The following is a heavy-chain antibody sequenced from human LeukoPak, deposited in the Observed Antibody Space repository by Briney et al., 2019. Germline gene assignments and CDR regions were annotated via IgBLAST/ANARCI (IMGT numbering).Heavy chain of an antibody. J-gene: IGHJ4*02. D-gene: IGHD3-10*01. Sequence: ASVKVSCTASGYTFTSYAVHWVREAPGQRLECMGWINAGNGNTKYSQKFQGRVTITRDTSASTAYMELSSLRSEDTAVYDCSREGEYGSGSYVLDYWGQGTLVTVSS. V-gene: IGHV1-3*01. CDR2: INAGNGNT. CDR3: SREGEYGSGSYVLDY. CDR1: GYTFTSYA.